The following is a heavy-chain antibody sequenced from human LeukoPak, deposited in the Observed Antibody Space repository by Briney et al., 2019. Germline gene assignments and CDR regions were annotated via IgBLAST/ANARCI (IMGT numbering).Heavy chain of an antibody. CDR2: INDDGRST. Sequence: GGSLRLSCAASGFTFSSYWMHWVRQAPGKGLVGVSRINDDGRSTSYADSVKGRFTISRDNAKNTLYLQMNSLRAEDTAVYYCAREGSYYYYDTSGYYCGLFDYWGQGTLVTVSS. CDR3: AREGSYYYYDTSGYYCGLFDY. D-gene: IGHD3-22*01. J-gene: IGHJ4*02. CDR1: GFTFSSYW. V-gene: IGHV3-74*01.